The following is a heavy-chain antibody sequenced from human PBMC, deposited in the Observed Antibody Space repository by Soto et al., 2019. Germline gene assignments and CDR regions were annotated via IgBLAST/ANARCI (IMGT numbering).Heavy chain of an antibody. J-gene: IGHJ4*02. D-gene: IGHD2-8*01. V-gene: IGHV3-15*01. CDR3: TTRVYCTNGVCYNWDY. CDR2: IKSKTDGGTT. Sequence: GESLKISCAASGFTFSNAWMSWVRQAPGKGLEWVGRIKSKTDGGTTDYAAPVKGRFTISRDDSKNTLYLQMNSLKTEDTAVYYCTTRVYCTNGVCYNWDYWGQGTLLTVSS. CDR1: GFTFSNAW.